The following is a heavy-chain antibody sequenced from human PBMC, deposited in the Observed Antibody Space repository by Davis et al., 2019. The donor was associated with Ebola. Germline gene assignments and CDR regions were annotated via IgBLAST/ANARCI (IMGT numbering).Heavy chain of an antibody. Sequence: AASVKVSCKASGYTFTSYYMHWVRQAPGQGLEWMGIINPSGGSTSYAQKFQGRVTMTRDTSTSTVYMELSSLRSEDTAVYYCARAPVGDYFYYYGMDVWGQGTTVTVSS. CDR1: GYTFTSYY. D-gene: IGHD1-26*01. CDR2: INPSGGST. CDR3: ARAPVGDYFYYYGMDV. J-gene: IGHJ6*02. V-gene: IGHV1-46*01.